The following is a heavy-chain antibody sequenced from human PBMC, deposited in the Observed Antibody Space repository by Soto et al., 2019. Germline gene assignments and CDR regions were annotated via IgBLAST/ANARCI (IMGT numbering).Heavy chain of an antibody. CDR3: VKDRYSSGWYYFDY. D-gene: IGHD6-19*01. CDR2: ISSNGGST. Sequence: GGSLRLSCSASGFTFSSYAMHWVRQAPGKGLEYVSAISSNGGSTYYADSVKGRFTISRDNSKNTLYLQMSSLRAEDTAVCYCVKDRYSSGWYYFDYWGQGTLVTVSS. CDR1: GFTFSSYA. V-gene: IGHV3-64D*06. J-gene: IGHJ4*02.